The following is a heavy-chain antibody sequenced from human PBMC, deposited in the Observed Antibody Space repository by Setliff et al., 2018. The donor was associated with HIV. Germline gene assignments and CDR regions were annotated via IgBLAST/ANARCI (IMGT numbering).Heavy chain of an antibody. D-gene: IGHD6-13*01. J-gene: IGHJ4*02. V-gene: IGHV3-21*01. Sequence: PGGPLRLSCAASGFTFSTYTMNWVRQAPGKGLEWVSSISSGITYIYYADSVKGRFTISRDDAKNSLFLQMNSLRAEDTAVYYCARSASSSWYKYFDFWGQGTPVTVSS. CDR3: ARSASSSWYKYFDF. CDR2: ISSGITYI. CDR1: GFTFSTYT.